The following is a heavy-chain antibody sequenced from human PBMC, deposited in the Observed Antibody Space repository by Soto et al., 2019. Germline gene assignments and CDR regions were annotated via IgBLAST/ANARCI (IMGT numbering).Heavy chain of an antibody. CDR3: ARGPNYKLLWFGELLSSDYYYYYGMDV. Sequence: PSETLSLTCAVYGGSFSGYYWSWIRQPPGKGLEWIGEINLSGSTNYNPSLKSRVTISVDTSKNQFSLKLSSVTAADTAVYYCARGPNYKLLWFGELLSSDYYYYYGMDVWGQGTTVTVS. CDR2: INLSGST. CDR1: GGSFSGYY. D-gene: IGHD3-10*01. V-gene: IGHV4-34*01. J-gene: IGHJ6*02.